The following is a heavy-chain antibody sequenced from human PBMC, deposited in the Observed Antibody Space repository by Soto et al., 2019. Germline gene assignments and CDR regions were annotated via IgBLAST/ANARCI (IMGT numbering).Heavy chain of an antibody. CDR3: ARVQAYDSSGYYYDYFDY. V-gene: IGHV4-30-4*01. Sequence: QVQLQESGPGLVKPSQTLSLTCTVSGGSISSGDYYWSWIRQPPGKVLEWIGYIYYSENTYYNPSLKSRVSISVDTSKNHFSLKLSSVTAADTAVYYCARVQAYDSSGYYYDYFDYWGQGTLVTVSS. D-gene: IGHD3-22*01. CDR1: GGSISSGDYY. J-gene: IGHJ4*02. CDR2: IYYSENT.